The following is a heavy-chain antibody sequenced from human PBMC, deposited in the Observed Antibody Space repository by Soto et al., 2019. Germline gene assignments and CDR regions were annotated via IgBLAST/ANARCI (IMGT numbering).Heavy chain of an antibody. D-gene: IGHD3-3*01. V-gene: IGHV1-18*01. CDR1: GYTFTSYG. CDR3: ARDLAKGYYDFWSGYYQPYYFDY. Sequence: ASVKVSCQASGYTFTSYGISWVRQAPGQGLEWMGWISAYNGNTNYAQKLQGRVTMTTDTSTSTAYMELRSLRSDDTAVYYCARDLAKGYYDFWSGYYQPYYFDYWGQGTLVTVSS. CDR2: ISAYNGNT. J-gene: IGHJ4*02.